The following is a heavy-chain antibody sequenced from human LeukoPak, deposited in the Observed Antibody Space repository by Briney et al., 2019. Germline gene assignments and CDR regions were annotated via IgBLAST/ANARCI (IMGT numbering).Heavy chain of an antibody. V-gene: IGHV3-48*03. J-gene: IGHJ4*02. CDR1: RFTFSSYE. Sequence: PGGSLRLSCAASRFTFSSYEMNWVRQAPGKGLEWVSYISSSDSTIYYADSAKGRFIISRDNAQNSLFLQMNSLRPEDTAVYYCARVQSSIVMSPIPTFDYWGQGILVTVSS. D-gene: IGHD2-21*02. CDR2: ISSSDSTI. CDR3: ARVQSSIVMSPIPTFDY.